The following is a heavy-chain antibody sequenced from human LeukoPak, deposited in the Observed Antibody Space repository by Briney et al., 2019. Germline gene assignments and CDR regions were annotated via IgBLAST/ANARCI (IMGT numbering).Heavy chain of an antibody. V-gene: IGHV3-23*01. CDR1: GFTFSSYA. J-gene: IGHJ6*03. D-gene: IGHD3-16*02. Sequence: GGSLRLSCAASGFTFSSYAMSWVRQALGKGLEWVSAISGSGGSTYYADSVKGRFTISRDNSKNTLYLQMNSLRAEDTAVYYCAKAPVMITFGGVIVKGYYMDVWGKGTTVTVSS. CDR3: AKAPVMITFGGVIVKGYYMDV. CDR2: ISGSGGST.